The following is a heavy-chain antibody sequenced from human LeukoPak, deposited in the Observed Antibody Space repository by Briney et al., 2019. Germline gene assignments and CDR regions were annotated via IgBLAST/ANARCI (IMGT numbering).Heavy chain of an antibody. V-gene: IGHV3-7*01. D-gene: IGHD3-22*01. CDR2: INEDGSNK. CDR3: TRVIVGVHGYFDYLDF. CDR1: GFTFSNRY. Sequence: AGSLRLSCTASGFTFSNRYMRWLRQAQGKGLEWVANINEDGSNKSHMGSVKGRFTGSRDNATNSLYLQMNSLRVEDTAVYYCTRVIVGVHGYFDYLDFWGQGALLTVSS. J-gene: IGHJ4*02.